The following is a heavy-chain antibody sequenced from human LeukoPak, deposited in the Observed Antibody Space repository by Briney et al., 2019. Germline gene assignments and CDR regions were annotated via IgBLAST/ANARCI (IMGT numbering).Heavy chain of an antibody. D-gene: IGHD6-19*01. CDR1: GYTFTGFY. CDR2: INPNTGGS. J-gene: IGHJ5*02. Sequence: ASVKVSCKASGYTFTGFYMHWVRQAPGQGLEWMGRINPNTGGSNYAQNFQGRVTMNRDTSISTAYMELSRLKSDDTAVYYCAREVGYSSSYYGRFDPWGQGTLVTVSS. V-gene: IGHV1-2*06. CDR3: AREVGYSSSYYGRFDP.